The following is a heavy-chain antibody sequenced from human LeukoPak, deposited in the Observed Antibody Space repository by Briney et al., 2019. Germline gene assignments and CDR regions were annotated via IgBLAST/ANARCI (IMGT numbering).Heavy chain of an antibody. CDR2: IKSKAAGGTT. CDR1: GFTFSNAW. Sequence: GGSLRLSCAASGFTFSNAWMNWVRQAPGKGLEWVGRIKSKAAGGTTDYAAPVKGRVTISRDDSKDTLYLQMNSLKTEDTAVYYCTSGPIVVGEAFDYWGQGTLVTVSS. V-gene: IGHV3-15*01. J-gene: IGHJ4*02. D-gene: IGHD1-26*01. CDR3: TSGPIVVGEAFDY.